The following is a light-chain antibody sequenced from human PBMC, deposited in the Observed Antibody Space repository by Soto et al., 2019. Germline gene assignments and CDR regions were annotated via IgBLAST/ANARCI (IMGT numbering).Light chain of an antibody. CDR3: QQYNSYPT. Sequence: DIQMTQSPYTLSASVGDRVTITCRASQSISSWLAWYQPKPGKAPKLLIYKASSLESGVPSRFSGSGSGTEFTLTISSLQPDDFATYYCQQYNSYPTFGQGTKVEIK. J-gene: IGKJ1*01. CDR1: QSISSW. CDR2: KAS. V-gene: IGKV1-5*03.